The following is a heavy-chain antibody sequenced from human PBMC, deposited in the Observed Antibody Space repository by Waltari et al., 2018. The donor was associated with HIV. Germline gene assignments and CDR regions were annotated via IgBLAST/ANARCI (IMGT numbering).Heavy chain of an antibody. D-gene: IGHD2-2*01. CDR2: IGSSGTTI. CDR3: ARVNQVLDYGMDV. V-gene: IGHV3-48*03. CDR1: GFTFSSYE. Sequence: EMQLVESGGGLVQPGGYLRLSCVASGFTFSSYEMNWVRQVPGKGLEWISYIGSSGTTIYYADSVKGRFTFSRDNAKKSLFLQMNSLRVEDTAVYWCARVNQVLDYGMDVWGQGTTVTVSS. J-gene: IGHJ6*02.